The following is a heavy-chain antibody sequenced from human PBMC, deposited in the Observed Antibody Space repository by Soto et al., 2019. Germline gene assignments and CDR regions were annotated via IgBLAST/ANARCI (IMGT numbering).Heavy chain of an antibody. CDR2: TYFRSKWYN. Sequence: PSQTLSITCGISGDSVSSDSAAWNWIRQSPSRCLEWLGRTYFRSKWYNDYAVSVKSRIIINPDTSNNQFSLQLNSVTPEDTAVYFCAKGDNLGPKTGYAFDPWGQGIMVTVSS. V-gene: IGHV6-1*01. CDR1: GDSVSSDSAA. CDR3: AKGDNLGPKTGYAFDP. J-gene: IGHJ5*02. D-gene: IGHD5-12*01.